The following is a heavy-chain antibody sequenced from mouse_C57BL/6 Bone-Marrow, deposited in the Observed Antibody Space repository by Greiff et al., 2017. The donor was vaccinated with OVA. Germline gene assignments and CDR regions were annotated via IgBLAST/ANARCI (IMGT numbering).Heavy chain of an antibody. V-gene: IGHV3-6*01. Sequence: VQLQQSGPGLVKPSQSLSLTCSVTGYSITSGYYWNWIRQFPGNKLEWMGYISYDGSNNYNPSLKNRISITRDTSKNQFFLKLNSVTTEDTATYYCAPLYYGFAYWGQGTLVTVSA. CDR1: GYSITSGYY. CDR2: ISYDGSN. J-gene: IGHJ3*01. CDR3: APLYYGFAY. D-gene: IGHD2-1*01.